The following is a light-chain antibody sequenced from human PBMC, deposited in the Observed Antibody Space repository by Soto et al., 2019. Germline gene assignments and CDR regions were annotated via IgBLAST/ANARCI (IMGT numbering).Light chain of an antibody. CDR2: GTS. CDR1: QSVSNNY. CDR3: QQYGTSPLT. V-gene: IGKV3-20*01. J-gene: IGKJ2*01. Sequence: EIVLTQSPGTLSLSPGERATLSCRASQSVSNNYLAWYHHKPGQAPRLLIYGTSIMATGIPDTFSGSGSETDFTLTISRLEPEDFAVYYCQQYGTSPLTFGQGTKLEIK.